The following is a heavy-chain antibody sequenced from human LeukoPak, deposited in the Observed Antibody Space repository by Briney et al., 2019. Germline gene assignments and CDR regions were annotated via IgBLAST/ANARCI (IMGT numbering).Heavy chain of an antibody. J-gene: IGHJ6*03. Sequence: SETLSLTCAVYGGSFSGYYWSWIRQPPGKGLEWIWEINHSGSTNYSPSLKSRVTISVDTSKNQFSLKLSSVTAADTAVYYCARGPESYYYMDVWGKGTTVTVSS. CDR2: INHSGST. CDR1: GGSFSGYY. CDR3: ARGPESYYYMDV. V-gene: IGHV4-34*01.